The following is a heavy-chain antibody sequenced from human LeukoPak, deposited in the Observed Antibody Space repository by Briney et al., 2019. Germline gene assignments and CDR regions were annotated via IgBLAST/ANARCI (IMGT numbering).Heavy chain of an antibody. D-gene: IGHD3-22*01. J-gene: IGHJ4*02. CDR1: GITFSNYG. V-gene: IGHV3-23*01. CDR3: AKRGVVIRVILVGFHKEAYYFDS. Sequence: PGGSLRLSCAVSGITFSNYGMSWVRQAPGKGLEWVAGISGSGGSTNYADSVKGRFTISRDNPKNTLYLQMNSLRAEDTAVYLCAKRGVVIRVILVGFHKEAYYFDSWGQGALVTVSS. CDR2: ISGSGGST.